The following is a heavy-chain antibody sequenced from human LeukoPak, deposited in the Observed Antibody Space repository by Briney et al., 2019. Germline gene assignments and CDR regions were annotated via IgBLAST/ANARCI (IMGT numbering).Heavy chain of an antibody. Sequence: SETLSLTCTVSGGSISSYYWSWIRQPPGKGLEWIGEINHSGSTNYNPSLKSRVTISVDTSKNQFSLKLSSVTAADTAVYYCARRWRSYYGYWGQGTLVTVSS. CDR1: GGSISSYY. D-gene: IGHD1-26*01. CDR2: INHSGST. J-gene: IGHJ4*02. CDR3: ARRWRSYYGY. V-gene: IGHV4-34*01.